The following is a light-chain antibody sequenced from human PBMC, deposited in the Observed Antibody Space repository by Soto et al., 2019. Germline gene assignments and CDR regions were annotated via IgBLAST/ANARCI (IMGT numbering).Light chain of an antibody. CDR3: PHRSNRLLT. J-gene: IGKJ5*01. CDR2: KAS. V-gene: IGKV1-5*03. Sequence: DIQVTQSPSTLSASVGDRVTITCRASQSISSWLAWYQQKPGKAPKLLIYKASSLESGVPSRCSGSGAGTDFILTISSLQPDDFVVYCSPHRSNRLLTSCQRRILEIK. CDR1: QSISSW.